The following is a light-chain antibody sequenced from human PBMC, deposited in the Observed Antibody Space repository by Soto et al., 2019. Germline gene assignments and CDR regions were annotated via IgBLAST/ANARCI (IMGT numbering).Light chain of an antibody. CDR2: ATS. J-gene: IGKJ2*03. V-gene: IGKV3-20*01. Sequence: EIVLTQSPGTLSLSLGERATLSCRASQSFSSNYLAWYQQKPGQAPRLLIYATSNRATGIPDRFSGSGSGTDFTLTISRLEPEDFAVYYCQQYGSSPRYSFGQGTKLEIK. CDR3: QQYGSSPRYS. CDR1: QSFSSNY.